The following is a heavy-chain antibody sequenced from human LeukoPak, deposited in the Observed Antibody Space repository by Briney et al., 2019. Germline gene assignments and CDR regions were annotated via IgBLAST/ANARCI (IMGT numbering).Heavy chain of an antibody. J-gene: IGHJ4*02. CDR2: IYYSGST. CDR3: GRYQLPDF. CDR1: GGSLRNYY. Sequence: SETLSLTCTLSGGSLRNYYWSWIRQPPGKGLEWIGHIYYSGSTNYNVSLKSRVTISIDMSKNQFSLKLSSVTAADTAVYYCGRYQLPDFWGQGTLVTVSS. D-gene: IGHD1-7*01. V-gene: IGHV4-59*01.